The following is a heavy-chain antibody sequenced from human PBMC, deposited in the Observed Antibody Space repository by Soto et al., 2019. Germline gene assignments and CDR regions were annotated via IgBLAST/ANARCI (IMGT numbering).Heavy chain of an antibody. J-gene: IGHJ4*02. CDR3: AKKRRRVTTSWHFDY. Sequence: EVQLLESGGDLVQPGRSLRLSCAASGFTFSGYAMSWVRQAPGKGLEWVSVIHGGGNSAYYADSVKGRFTISRDNSKNTLYLQMSSMRGEDTAVYYCAKKRRRVTTSWHFDYWGQGTLVTVSS. CDR2: IHGGGNSA. V-gene: IGHV3-23*01. D-gene: IGHD4-17*01. CDR1: GFTFSGYA.